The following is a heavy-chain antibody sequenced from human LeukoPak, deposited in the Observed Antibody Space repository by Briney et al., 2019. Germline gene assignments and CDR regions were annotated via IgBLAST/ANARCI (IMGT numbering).Heavy chain of an antibody. J-gene: IGHJ4*02. V-gene: IGHV3-9*01. CDR1: GFTFDVYA. D-gene: IGHD4-17*01. Sequence: GGSLRLSCAASGFTFDVYAMHWVRQGPGRGLEWVSGISWNSGRIDYADSVKGRFTISRDNAKNSLYLQMNSLRAEDTALYYCAKGLYGDYVGYFDFWGQGTQVTVSS. CDR2: ISWNSGRI. CDR3: AKGLYGDYVGYFDF.